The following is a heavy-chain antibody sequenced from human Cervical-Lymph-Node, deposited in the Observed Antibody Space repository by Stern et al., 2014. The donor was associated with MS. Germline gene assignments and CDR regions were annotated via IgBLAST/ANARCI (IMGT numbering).Heavy chain of an antibody. V-gene: IGHV3-73*01. CDR1: GFTFSDSA. CDR2: IRSKANSYAT. Sequence: EVQLEESGGDLVQPGGSLKLSCAASGFTFSDSAVHWVRQASGKGLEWVGRIRSKANSYATAYATSLKGRFTISRADSENTAYLQMNSLRTEDTAVYYCSTGVDYWGRGTLVTVSS. CDR3: STGVDY. J-gene: IGHJ4*02. D-gene: IGHD1-26*01.